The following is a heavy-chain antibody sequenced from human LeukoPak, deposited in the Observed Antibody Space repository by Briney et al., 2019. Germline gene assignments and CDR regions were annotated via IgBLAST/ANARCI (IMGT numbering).Heavy chain of an antibody. CDR3: ARCIAAAGVCYYGMDV. D-gene: IGHD6-13*01. CDR1: GYTFTSYG. V-gene: IGHV1-18*01. Sequence: ASLKVSCKASGYTFTSYGISWVRQAPGQGLEWMGWISAYNGKTNYAQKLQGRVTMTTDTSTSTAYMELRSLRSDDTAVYYCARCIAAAGVCYYGMDVWGQGTTVTVSS. CDR2: ISAYNGKT. J-gene: IGHJ6*02.